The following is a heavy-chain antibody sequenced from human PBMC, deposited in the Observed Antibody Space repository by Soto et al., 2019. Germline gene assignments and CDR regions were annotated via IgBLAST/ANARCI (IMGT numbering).Heavy chain of an antibody. V-gene: IGHV4-61*01. CDR2: IYYSGST. CDR3: ARDRAAAIGYYYYYGMDV. D-gene: IGHD2-2*01. Sequence: QVQLQESGPGLVKPSETLSLTCTVSGASVNSGNYYWSWIRQPPGKGLEWIGYIYYSGSTNYNPSLTSRVTISLDTSKNQFSLNLSSVTAADTAVYFCARDRAAAIGYYYYYGMDVWGQGTTVTVSS. J-gene: IGHJ6*02. CDR1: GASVNSGNYY.